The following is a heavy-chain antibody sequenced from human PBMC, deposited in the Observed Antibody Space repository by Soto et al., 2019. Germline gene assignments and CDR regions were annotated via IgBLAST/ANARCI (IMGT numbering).Heavy chain of an antibody. CDR1: GFTFSSYG. V-gene: IGHV3-30*18. CDR2: ISYDGTNK. D-gene: IGHD2-15*01. J-gene: IGHJ6*02. CDR3: AKEVYCSSGSCYSKDYYYYYGMDV. Sequence: QVQLVESGGGVVQPGRSLRLSCAASGFTFSSYGMHWVRQAPGKGLEWVAVISYDGTNKYYADSVKGRFTISRDNSKKTQYLQMNSLRAEDTAVYYCAKEVYCSSGSCYSKDYYYYYGMDVWGQGTTVTVSS.